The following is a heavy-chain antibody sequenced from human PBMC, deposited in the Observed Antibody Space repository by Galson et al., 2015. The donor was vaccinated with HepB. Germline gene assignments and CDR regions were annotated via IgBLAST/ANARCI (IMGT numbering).Heavy chain of an antibody. CDR1: GFTFGDFT. J-gene: IGHJ4*02. CDR2: IRTKAYGGTT. D-gene: IGHD3-22*01. CDR3: TRDRRAHYYDSSGCAY. Sequence: SLRLSCAASGFTFGDFTMNWVRQAPGKGLEWVGFIRTKAYGGTTEYAASVKGRFTISRDDSKSIAYLQMTSLKTEDTAVYYRTRDRRAHYYDSSGCAYWGQGTLVTVSS. V-gene: IGHV3-49*04.